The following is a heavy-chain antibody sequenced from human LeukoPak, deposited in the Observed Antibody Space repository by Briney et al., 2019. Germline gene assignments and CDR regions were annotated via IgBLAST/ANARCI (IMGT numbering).Heavy chain of an antibody. CDR3: ARGHRDYDYRLY. Sequence: GGSLRLSCAASGFTFSDYNMIWFRHAPRKGLECISFISSRYNIIKYTDSVKGRCTISRHNAENSLYLQLNSMSVEDTAVYYCARGHRDYDYRLYWGQGTLVTVSS. CDR2: ISSRYNII. D-gene: IGHD5-12*01. J-gene: IGHJ4*02. V-gene: IGHV3-48*01. CDR1: GFTFSDYN.